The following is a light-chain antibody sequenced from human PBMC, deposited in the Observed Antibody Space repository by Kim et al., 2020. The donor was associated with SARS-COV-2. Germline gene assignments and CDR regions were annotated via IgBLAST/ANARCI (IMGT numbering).Light chain of an antibody. CDR3: QQRRDWPPT. V-gene: IGKV3-11*01. CDR2: DVS. J-gene: IGKJ5*01. CDR1: QSVSSF. Sequence: LSPGERATLSCRASQSVSSFVNWYQQKPGQAPRLLMYDVSNRATGIPARFSGSGSGTDFTLTISSLEPGDFAVYYCQQRRDWPPTFGQGTRLEIK.